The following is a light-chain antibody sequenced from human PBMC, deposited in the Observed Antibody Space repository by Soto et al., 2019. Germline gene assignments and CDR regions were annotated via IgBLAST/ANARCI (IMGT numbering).Light chain of an antibody. CDR3: SSYTTSAPYV. Sequence: QSVLTQPASVSGSPGQSITISCTGTSSDVGAYNFVSWYQHHPGRAPKLIIYEVTIRPSGVSNRFSGSKSGNTASLTISGLQAEVEADYYCSSYTTSAPYVFGSGTKVTVL. V-gene: IGLV2-14*01. CDR2: EVT. CDR1: SSDVGAYNF. J-gene: IGLJ1*01.